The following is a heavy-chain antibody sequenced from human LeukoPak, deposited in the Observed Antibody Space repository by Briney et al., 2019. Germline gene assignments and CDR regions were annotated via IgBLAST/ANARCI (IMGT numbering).Heavy chain of an antibody. CDR2: YSGRRSTT. Sequence: PGGSLRLSCAASGFTFSNYAMNWVRQAPGKGLQWVSGYSGRRSTTYYADSVQGRFIISRDDSKKMLYLQMNSLRVDDTAIYYCVKALDGAGYFDAFDIWGQGKIVTV. D-gene: IGHD4/OR15-4a*01. CDR3: VKALDGAGYFDAFDI. V-gene: IGHV3-23*01. CDR1: GFTFSNYA. J-gene: IGHJ3*02.